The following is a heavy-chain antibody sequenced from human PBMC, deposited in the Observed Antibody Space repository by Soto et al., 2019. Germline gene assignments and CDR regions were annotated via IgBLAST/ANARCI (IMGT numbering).Heavy chain of an antibody. Sequence: QPGGSLRLSCAASGFTVSNNYISWVRQPPGKGLEWVSLIYSGGSTYYADSVKGRFTLSRDNSKNTVYLQMNSLRAEDTAVYYCARAEWGSSYTQYYYALDAWGQGTTVTVSS. CDR3: ARAEWGSSYTQYYYALDA. D-gene: IGHD6-13*01. J-gene: IGHJ6*02. CDR1: GFTVSNNY. CDR2: IYSGGST. V-gene: IGHV3-53*03.